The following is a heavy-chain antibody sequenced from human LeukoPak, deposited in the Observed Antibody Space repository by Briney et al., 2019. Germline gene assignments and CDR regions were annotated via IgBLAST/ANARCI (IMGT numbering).Heavy chain of an antibody. CDR1: GYSFTSYW. V-gene: IGHV5-51*01. CDR3: ARRGDSSGYMYYFDY. J-gene: IGHJ4*02. Sequence: GESLKISCKGSGYSFTSYWIGWVRQMPGKGLEWMGIIYTGDSDTRYSPSFQGQVTISADKSINTAYLQWSSLKASDTAMYYCARRGDSSGYMYYFDYWGQGTLVTVSS. CDR2: IYTGDSDT. D-gene: IGHD3-22*01.